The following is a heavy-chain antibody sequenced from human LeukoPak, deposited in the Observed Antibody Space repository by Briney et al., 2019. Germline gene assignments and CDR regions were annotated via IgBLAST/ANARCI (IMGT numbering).Heavy chain of an antibody. Sequence: PSETLSLTCTVSGGSISSSSYYWGWIRQPPGKGLEWIGSIYYSGSTYYNPSLKSRVTISVDTSKNQFSLKLSSVTAADTAVYYCARSTSSSWHVRDYWGQGTLVTVSS. CDR1: GGSISSSSYY. CDR3: ARSTSSSWHVRDY. V-gene: IGHV4-39*01. J-gene: IGHJ4*02. CDR2: IYYSGST. D-gene: IGHD6-13*01.